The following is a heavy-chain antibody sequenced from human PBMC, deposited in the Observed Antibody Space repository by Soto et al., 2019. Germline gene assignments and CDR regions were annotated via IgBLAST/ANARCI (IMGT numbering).Heavy chain of an antibody. CDR1: GGSISSGGYH. CDR2: IYYSGST. CDR3: ARDPTP. Sequence: QVQLQESGPGLVKPSQTLSLTCTVSGGSISSGGYHWSWIRQHPGKGLEWIGYIYYSGSTYYNPSRKSRVSISVDTSKNQCSLKLSSVTAADTAVYYCARDPTPWGQGTLVTVSS. V-gene: IGHV4-31*03. J-gene: IGHJ5*02.